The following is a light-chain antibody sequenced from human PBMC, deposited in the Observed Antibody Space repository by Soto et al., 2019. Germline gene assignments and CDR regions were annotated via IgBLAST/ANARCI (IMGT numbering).Light chain of an antibody. CDR1: QSVSSD. Sequence: IGLTQCPGTLSLSPGEKATLSCRASQSVSSDLAWYQQKPGQAPRLLIYDASSRATGIPARFSGSGSGTDFTLTISSLEPEDFAVYHCQQRTNWPSLTFGGGTKVDIK. CDR2: DAS. J-gene: IGKJ4*01. V-gene: IGKV3-11*01. CDR3: QQRTNWPSLT.